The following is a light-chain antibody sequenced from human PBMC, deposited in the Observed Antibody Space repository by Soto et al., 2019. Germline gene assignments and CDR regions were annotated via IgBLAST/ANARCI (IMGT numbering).Light chain of an antibody. Sequence: QSALTQPPSVSAAPGQKVTISCSGSSSNIGNNYVSWYQQLPGTAPKLLIYEDNKRPSGVPNRFSGSKSGTTATLTITGLQAEDEADYYCSSSTSCSILDYVFGPGSMVTV. CDR1: SSNIGNNY. J-gene: IGLJ1*01. CDR3: SSSTSCSILDYV. CDR2: EDN. V-gene: IGLV1-51*02.